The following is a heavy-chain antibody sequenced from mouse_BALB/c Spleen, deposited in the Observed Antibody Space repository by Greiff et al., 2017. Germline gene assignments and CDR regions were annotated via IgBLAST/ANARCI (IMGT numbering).Heavy chain of an antibody. CDR1: GFTFSSYG. V-gene: IGHV5-6*01. CDR3: ARHDDNCVRAMDY. Sequence: EVQVVESGGDLVKPGGSLKLSCAASGFTFSSYGMSWVRQTPDKRLEWVATISSGGSYTYYPDSVKGRFTISRDNAKNTLYLQMSSLKSEDTAMYYCARHDDNCVRAMDYWGQGTSVTVSS. J-gene: IGHJ4*01. CDR2: ISSGGSYT. D-gene: IGHD2-1*01.